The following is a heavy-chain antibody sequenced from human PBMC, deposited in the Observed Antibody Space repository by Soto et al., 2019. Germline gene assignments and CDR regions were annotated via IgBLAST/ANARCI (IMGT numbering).Heavy chain of an antibody. CDR3: DRDNGIAAAGLDY. CDR2: IYYSGST. Sequence: SETLSLTCTVSGGSISSGDYYWSWIRQPPGKGLEWIGYIYYSGSTYYNPSLKSRVTISVDTSKNQFSLKLSSVAAADTAVYYCDRDNGIAAAGLDYWGQGTLVTVSS. J-gene: IGHJ4*02. V-gene: IGHV4-30-4*01. D-gene: IGHD6-13*01. CDR1: GGSISSGDYY.